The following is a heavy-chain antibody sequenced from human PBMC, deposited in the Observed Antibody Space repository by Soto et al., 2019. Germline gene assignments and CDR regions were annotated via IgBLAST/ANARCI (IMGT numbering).Heavy chain of an antibody. CDR2: IIPISETT. CDR1: GGTFSSDA. CDR3: ARSQGSSTSLEIYYYYYHGMDV. J-gene: IGHJ6*02. D-gene: IGHD2-2*01. Sequence: GASVKVSCKASGGTFSSDAISWVRQAPGQGLERMGGIIPISETTNYAQKFQGRVTITADESKSTAYMELSSLRSEDTAVYYCARSQGSSTSLEIYYYYYHGMDVWGQGTTVTVSS. V-gene: IGHV1-69*13.